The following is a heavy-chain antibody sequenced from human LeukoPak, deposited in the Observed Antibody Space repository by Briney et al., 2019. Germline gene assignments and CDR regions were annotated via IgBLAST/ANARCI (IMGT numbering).Heavy chain of an antibody. V-gene: IGHV4-59*01. CDR3: ARDGAGLTGGYYMDV. Sequence: SETLSLTCTVSGGSISSYYWSWIRQPPGKGLEWIGYIYYSGSTNYNPSLKSRVTISVDTSKNQFSLKLSSVTAADTAVYYCARDGAGLTGGYYMDVWGKGTTVTVSS. J-gene: IGHJ6*03. CDR1: GGSISSYY. CDR2: IYYSGST. D-gene: IGHD3-10*01.